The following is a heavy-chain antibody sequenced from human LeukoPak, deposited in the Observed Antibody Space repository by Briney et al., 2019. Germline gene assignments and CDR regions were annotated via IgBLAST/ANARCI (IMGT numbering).Heavy chain of an antibody. CDR1: GGSISSGDYY. CDR3: AREADYYDSSGYYPPFDP. Sequence: PSETLSLTCTVSGGSISSGDYYWSWIRQPPGKGLEWIGYIYYSGSTYYNPSLKNRVTISVDTSKNQFSLKLSSVTAADTAVYYCAREADYYDSSGYYPPFDPWGQGTLVTVSS. D-gene: IGHD3-22*01. CDR2: IYYSGST. J-gene: IGHJ5*02. V-gene: IGHV4-30-4*01.